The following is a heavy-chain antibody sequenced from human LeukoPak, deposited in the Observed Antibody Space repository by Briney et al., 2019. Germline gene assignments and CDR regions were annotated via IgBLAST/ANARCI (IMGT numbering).Heavy chain of an antibody. CDR1: GFTFSSYW. Sequence: PGGSLRLSCAASGFTFSSYWMSWVRQAPGKGLEWVANVNQFGSEKYYVDSVKGRFTISRDNAKTSLYLQMNSLRADDTAVYYCVGLLDYYYYMDVWGKGTTVTVSS. CDR3: VGLLDYYYYMDV. CDR2: VNQFGSEK. J-gene: IGHJ6*03. V-gene: IGHV3-7*01.